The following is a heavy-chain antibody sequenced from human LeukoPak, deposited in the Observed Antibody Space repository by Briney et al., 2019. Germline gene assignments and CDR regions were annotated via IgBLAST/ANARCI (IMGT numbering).Heavy chain of an antibody. CDR1: GGTFSSYA. D-gene: IGHD5-18*01. J-gene: IGHJ5*02. Sequence: ASVKVSCKASGGTFSSYAISWVRQAPGQGLEWMGGIIPIFGTVNYAQKFQGRVTITTDESTSTAYMELSSLRSEDTAVYYCARDRHAWYGYSYGYNWFDPWGQGTLVTVSS. CDR3: ARDRHAWYGYSYGYNWFDP. CDR2: IIPIFGTV. V-gene: IGHV1-69*05.